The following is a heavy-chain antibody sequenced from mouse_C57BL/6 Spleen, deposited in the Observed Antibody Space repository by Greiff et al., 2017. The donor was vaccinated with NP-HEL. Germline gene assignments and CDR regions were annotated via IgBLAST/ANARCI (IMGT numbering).Heavy chain of an antibody. Sequence: QVQLQQSGAELLKPGASVKLSCKATGYTFTGYWIEWVKQRPGHGLDWIGEILPGSGSTNYNEKFKGKATFTADTSSNTAYMQLSSLTNEDSAIYYCARLCTTVVATNFDYCGQGTTLTVSS. J-gene: IGHJ2*01. D-gene: IGHD1-1*01. CDR2: ILPGSGST. CDR3: ARLCTTVVATNFDY. CDR1: GYTFTGYW. V-gene: IGHV1-9*01.